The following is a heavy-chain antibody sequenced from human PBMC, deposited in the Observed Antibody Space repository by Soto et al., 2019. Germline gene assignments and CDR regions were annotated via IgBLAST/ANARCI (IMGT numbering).Heavy chain of an antibody. CDR1: GFTFSDYW. Sequence: EVQLVESGGGLVQPGGSLRLSCVASGFTFSDYWIHWVRQAPGKGLVWVSRIKFDGSFTSHADSVKGRFTISRDNARNTVHLQMDRLRAEDTGVYCCARGLRNYYGVDVWGQGTTVTVSS. V-gene: IGHV3-74*01. D-gene: IGHD4-17*01. J-gene: IGHJ6*02. CDR3: ARGLRNYYGVDV. CDR2: IKFDGSFT.